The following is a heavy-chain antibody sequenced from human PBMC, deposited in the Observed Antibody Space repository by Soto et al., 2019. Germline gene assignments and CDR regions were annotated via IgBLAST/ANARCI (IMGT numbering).Heavy chain of an antibody. D-gene: IGHD2-2*01. J-gene: IGHJ6*02. Sequence: SETLSLTCTVSGGSVSSGSYYWSWIRQPPGKGLEWIGYIYYSGSTNYNPSLKSRVTISVDTSKNQFSLKLSSVTAADTAVYYCARSTYQLLDYYYYGMDVWGQGTTVTVS. CDR1: GGSVSSGSYY. V-gene: IGHV4-61*01. CDR3: ARSTYQLLDYYYYGMDV. CDR2: IYYSGST.